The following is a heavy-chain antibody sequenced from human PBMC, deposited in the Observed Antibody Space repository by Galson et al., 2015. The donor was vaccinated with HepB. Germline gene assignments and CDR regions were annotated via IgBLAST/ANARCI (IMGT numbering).Heavy chain of an antibody. D-gene: IGHD3-3*01. CDR2: VSYEGSKK. Sequence: SLRLSCAASGFIFSSFGMHWVRQAPGKGLEWVALVSYEGSKKYYADSVKGRFTISRDNSKNTVFLQMNSLKPEDSCVYYCAKDGHFLSILGVVLRPNFDYWGQGSLVAVSS. CDR3: AKDGHFLSILGVVLRPNFDY. J-gene: IGHJ4*02. CDR1: GFIFSSFG. V-gene: IGHV3-30*02.